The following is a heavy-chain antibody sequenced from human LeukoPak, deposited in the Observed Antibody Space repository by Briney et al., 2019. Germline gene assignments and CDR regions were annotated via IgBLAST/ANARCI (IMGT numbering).Heavy chain of an antibody. CDR3: ARNTYGSGSIGYYYYYMDV. V-gene: IGHV1-2*02. CDR2: INPNSGGT. D-gene: IGHD3-10*01. CDR1: GYTFTSYG. Sequence: GASVKVSCKASGYTFTSYGISWVRQAPGQGLEWMGWINPNSGGTNYAQKFQGRVTMTRDTSISTAYMELSRLRSDDTAVYYCARNTYGSGSIGYYYYYMDVWGKGTTVTVSS. J-gene: IGHJ6*03.